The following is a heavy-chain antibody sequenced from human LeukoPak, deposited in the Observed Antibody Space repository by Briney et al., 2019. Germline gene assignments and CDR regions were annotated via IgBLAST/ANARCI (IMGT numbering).Heavy chain of an antibody. CDR2: IYHSGST. J-gene: IGHJ4*02. D-gene: IGHD3-10*01. CDR1: GGSISSGGYS. Sequence: SETLSLTCAGSGGSISSGGYSWSWIRQPPGKGLEWIGYIYHSGSTYYNPSLKSRVTISVDRSKNQFSLKLSSVTAADTAVYYCARSKRITMVRGVITPGEFDYWGQGTLVTVSS. V-gene: IGHV4-30-2*01. CDR3: ARSKRITMVRGVITPGEFDY.